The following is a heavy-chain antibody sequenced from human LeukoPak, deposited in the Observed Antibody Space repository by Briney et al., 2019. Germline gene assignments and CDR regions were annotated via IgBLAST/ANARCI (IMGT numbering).Heavy chain of an antibody. CDR2: IYHSGST. CDR1: GGSFSGYY. J-gene: IGHJ4*02. V-gene: IGHV4-34*01. D-gene: IGHD3-10*01. CDR3: ASDYGSGSWRFDY. Sequence: SETLSLTCEVSGGSFSGYYWTWIRQSPGKGLEWIGEIYHSGSTNYNPSLMRRVTMSVDTSKNQFSLRLSSVTDADTAVYYCASDYGSGSWRFDYWGQGTLATVSS.